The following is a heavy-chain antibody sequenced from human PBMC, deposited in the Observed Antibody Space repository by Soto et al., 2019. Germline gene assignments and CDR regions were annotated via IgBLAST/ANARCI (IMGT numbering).Heavy chain of an antibody. D-gene: IGHD2-2*01. J-gene: IGHJ4*02. CDR3: ANVADAINIVVVPADKNYFDY. CDR2: ISYDGSNK. CDR1: GFTFSSYG. V-gene: IGHV3-30*18. Sequence: QVQLVESGGGVVQPGRSLRLSCAASGFTFSSYGMHWVRQAPGKGLEWVAVISYDGSNKYYADSVKGRFTISRDNSKNTLYLQMNSLRAEDTAVDYCANVADAINIVVVPADKNYFDYWGRGTLVTVSS.